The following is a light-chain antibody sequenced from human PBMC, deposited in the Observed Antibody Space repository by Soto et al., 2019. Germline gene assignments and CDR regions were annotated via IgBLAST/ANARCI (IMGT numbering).Light chain of an antibody. V-gene: IGKV3-11*01. CDR2: DAS. CDR1: QSVSSY. Sequence: EIVLTQSPATLSLSPGERATLSCRASQSVSSYLVWYQRKPGQAPRLLIYDASNRASGIPARFSGSGSGTDFTLSISSLEPEDFAVYYCQQRSYWPLTFGGGTKVEIK. CDR3: QQRSYWPLT. J-gene: IGKJ4*01.